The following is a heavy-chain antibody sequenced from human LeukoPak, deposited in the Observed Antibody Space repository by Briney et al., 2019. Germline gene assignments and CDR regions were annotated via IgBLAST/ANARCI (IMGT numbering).Heavy chain of an antibody. CDR1: GFTVSSNY. V-gene: IGHV3-53*01. Sequence: GGSLRLSCAASGFTVSSNYMSWVRQAPGKGLEWVSVIYSGGGTYYADSVKGRFTISRDNSKNTLYLQMNSLRAEDTAVYYCATSYCGGDCYLALDYWGQGTLVTVSS. J-gene: IGHJ4*02. D-gene: IGHD2-21*02. CDR2: IYSGGGT. CDR3: ATSYCGGDCYLALDY.